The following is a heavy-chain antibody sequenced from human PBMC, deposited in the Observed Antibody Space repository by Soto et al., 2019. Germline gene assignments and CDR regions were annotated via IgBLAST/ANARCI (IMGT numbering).Heavy chain of an antibody. J-gene: IGHJ4*02. CDR3: GKDIPYYDSSGSDY. D-gene: IGHD3-22*01. Sequence: QVQLVESGGGVVQPGRSLRLSCAASGFTFSSYGMHWVRQAPGKGLEWVAVISYDGSNKYYADSVKGRFTISRDNSKNTLYLQMNSLRAEDTAVYYCGKDIPYYDSSGSDYWGRGTLVTVSS. CDR2: ISYDGSNK. V-gene: IGHV3-30*18. CDR1: GFTFSSYG.